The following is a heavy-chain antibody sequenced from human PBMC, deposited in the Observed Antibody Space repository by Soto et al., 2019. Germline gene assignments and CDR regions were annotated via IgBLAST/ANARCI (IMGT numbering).Heavy chain of an antibody. CDR3: ARYCNNSDCRHLYYFDY. CDR1: GASISSTDW. J-gene: IGHJ4*02. CDR2: GYFTGTT. V-gene: IGHV4-4*02. D-gene: IGHD2-8*01. Sequence: PSETLSLTCAVSGASISSTDWWSWVRQPPGKALEWIGNGYFTGTTNYNPSLKSRVTMSVDTSKNQFFLKLTSVTAADTAVYYCARYCNNSDCRHLYYFDYWGQGTLVTVSS.